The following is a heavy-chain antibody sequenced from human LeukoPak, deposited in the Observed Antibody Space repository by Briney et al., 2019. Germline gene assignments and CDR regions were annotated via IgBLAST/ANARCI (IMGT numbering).Heavy chain of an antibody. CDR1: GFTFSAYA. CDR3: ARETGAFDY. Sequence: PGGSLRLSCAASGFTFSAYAMNWVRQAPGKGLEWVSSITSAGDYTYYADSVKGRFTISRDNAKNSLYLQMSSLRAEDTATYYCARETGAFDYWGQGTLVTVSS. J-gene: IGHJ4*02. CDR2: ITSAGDYT. V-gene: IGHV3-21*01. D-gene: IGHD3-10*01.